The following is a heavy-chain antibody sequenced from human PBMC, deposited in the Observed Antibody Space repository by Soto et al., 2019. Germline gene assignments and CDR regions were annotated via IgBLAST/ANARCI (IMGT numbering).Heavy chain of an antibody. D-gene: IGHD1-26*01. J-gene: IGHJ6*02. CDR2: IWYDESNK. CDR3: AREEPQYGMDV. Sequence: PGASLRLSCAASGFTFSSYGMHWVRQAPSKELECVAVIWYDESNKYYADAVKGRFTISRENSKNTLYLQMNSLRAEDTAVYYCAREEPQYGMDVWGQGTTVTVSS. V-gene: IGHV3-33*01. CDR1: GFTFSSYG.